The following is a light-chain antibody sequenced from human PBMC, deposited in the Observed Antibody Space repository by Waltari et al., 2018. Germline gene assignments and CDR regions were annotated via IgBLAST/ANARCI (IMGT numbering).Light chain of an antibody. J-gene: IGKJ2*01. Sequence: EIVMTQSPATLSVSPGERATLSCRASQSVSSNLAWYQQKPGHAPRLLISGASTRATGSPARFSGSGSGTEFTLTISSLQSEDFAVYYCQQYNNWPRSHTFGQGTKLEIK. V-gene: IGKV3-15*01. CDR2: GAS. CDR1: QSVSSN. CDR3: QQYNNWPRSHT.